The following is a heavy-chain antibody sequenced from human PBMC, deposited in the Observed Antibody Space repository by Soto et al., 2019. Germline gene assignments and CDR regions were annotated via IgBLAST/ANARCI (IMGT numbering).Heavy chain of an antibody. CDR2: ISGSGGIT. V-gene: IGHV3-23*01. CDR3: AKASKGTRLWELLRPTYPFDY. D-gene: IGHD1-26*01. Sequence: PGGSLRLSCAASGFTFSSYAMSWVRQAPGKGLEWVSAISGSGGITYYADSVKGRFTISRDNSKNTLYLQMNSLRAEDTAVYYCAKASKGTRLWELLRPTYPFDYWGQGTLVTVSS. CDR1: GFTFSSYA. J-gene: IGHJ4*02.